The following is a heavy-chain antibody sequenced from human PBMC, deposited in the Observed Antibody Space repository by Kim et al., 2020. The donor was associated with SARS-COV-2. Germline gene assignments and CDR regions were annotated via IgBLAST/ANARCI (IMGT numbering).Heavy chain of an antibody. V-gene: IGHV3-30*04. J-gene: IGHJ4*02. D-gene: IGHD3-22*01. CDR2: ISYDGSNK. CDR1: GFTFSSYA. CDR3: ASLDSSGYYLTWAPPDY. Sequence: GGSLRLSCAASGFTFSSYAMHWVRQAPGKGLEWVAVISYDGSNKYYADSVKGRFTISRDNSKNTLYLQMNSLRAEDTAVYYCASLDSSGYYLTWAPPDYCGQGTLVTVSS.